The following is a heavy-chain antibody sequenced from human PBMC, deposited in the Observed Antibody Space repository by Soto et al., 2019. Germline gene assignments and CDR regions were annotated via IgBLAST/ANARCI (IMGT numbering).Heavy chain of an antibody. CDR1: GFTFSSYA. CDR3: VVRGAIPSGDYGMDV. V-gene: IGHV3-23*01. Sequence: PGGSLRLSCAASGFTFSSYAMSWVRQAPGKGLEWVSVISGSGGTTYYADSVKGRITISRDNSKNTLYLQMNSLRAEDTAVYYCVVRGAIPSGDYGMDVWGQGTTVTVSS. D-gene: IGHD3-10*01. CDR2: ISGSGGTT. J-gene: IGHJ6*02.